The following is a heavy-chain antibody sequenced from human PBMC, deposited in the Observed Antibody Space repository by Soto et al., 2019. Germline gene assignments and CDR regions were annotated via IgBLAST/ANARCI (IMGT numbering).Heavy chain of an antibody. V-gene: IGHV1-3*01. D-gene: IGHD5-12*01. CDR1: GYTFTSYA. Sequence: QVQLVQSGAEVKKPGASVKVSCKASGYTFTSYAMHWVRQAPGQRLEWMGWINAGNGNTKYSQKFQGRVTITRDTSASTAYMELSSLRSEDTAVYYCARGYVGYVGWFDPWGQGTLVTVSS. CDR3: ARGYVGYVGWFDP. CDR2: INAGNGNT. J-gene: IGHJ5*02.